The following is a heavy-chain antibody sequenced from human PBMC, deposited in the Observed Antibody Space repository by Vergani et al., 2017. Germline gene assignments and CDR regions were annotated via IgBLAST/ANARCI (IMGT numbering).Heavy chain of an antibody. Sequence: QVQLQESGPGLVKPSETLSLICAVSGYSISSGSYWPWIRQPPGKGLEWIGSIFYSGSTHYNPSIESLVTISVDTSRNQFSLRLSSVTAADTAVYYCARHNLWGDSQTGIDFWGLGTLVIVSS. D-gene: IGHD2-21*02. CDR2: IFYSGST. CDR1: GYSISSGSY. J-gene: IGHJ4*02. V-gene: IGHV4-38-2*01. CDR3: ARHNLWGDSQTGIDF.